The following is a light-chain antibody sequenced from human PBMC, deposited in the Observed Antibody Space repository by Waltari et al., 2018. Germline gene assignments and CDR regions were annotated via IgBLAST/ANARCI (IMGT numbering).Light chain of an antibody. V-gene: IGKV1-39*01. CDR2: AAS. CDR3: QQSYSDPRT. CDR1: QYIAYF. J-gene: IGKJ1*01. Sequence: DIQMTQSPSSLSASVGDRVPITRRASQYIAYFLHWYQQKPGKAPKLLLYAASNLQSGVPARFSGSGSGTEFTLSISGLQLEDFATYYCQQSYSDPRTFGQGTKVEI.